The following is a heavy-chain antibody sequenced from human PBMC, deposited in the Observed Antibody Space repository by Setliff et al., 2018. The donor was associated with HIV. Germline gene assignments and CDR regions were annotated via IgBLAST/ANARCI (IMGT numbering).Heavy chain of an antibody. V-gene: IGHV4-4*09. Sequence: PSETLSLTCTVSGSSISGYYWSWIRQSPGKGLEWIGYIHTNRGTKTNLSLKTRATVSLDTSKNKFFLRLTSVTATDTAIYYCARHPREEPERNYKFDSWGQGTLVTVSS. CDR2: IHTNRGT. CDR3: ARHPREEPERNYKFDS. CDR1: GSSISGYY. J-gene: IGHJ4*02. D-gene: IGHD1-7*01.